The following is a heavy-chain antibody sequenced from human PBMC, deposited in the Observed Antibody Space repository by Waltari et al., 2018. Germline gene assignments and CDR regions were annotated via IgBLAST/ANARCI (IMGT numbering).Heavy chain of an antibody. J-gene: IGHJ5*01. Sequence: QVHLQESGPGLVKPSATLSLTCSVSGASISHFYWSWIRLSAAHGLEWVGRIYTTGTPNYSPSLTSRVTMSIDTSKNLLSLNLRSVTTADTGTYYCARMKNNRESAASWYPPSFDSWGQGIHVTVSS. D-gene: IGHD6-13*01. CDR1: GASISHFY. V-gene: IGHV4-4*07. CDR3: ARMKNNRESAASWYPPSFDS. CDR2: IYTTGTP.